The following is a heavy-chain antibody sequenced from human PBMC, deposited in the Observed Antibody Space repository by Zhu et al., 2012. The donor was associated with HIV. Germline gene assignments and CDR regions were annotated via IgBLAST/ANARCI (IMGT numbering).Heavy chain of an antibody. Sequence: QVQLQESGPGLVKPSQTLSLTCTVSGGSISSGDYYWSWVRQSPVRGLEWIGYIYYSGTTYYIPSLKGRVTISVDTSKNQFSLKLTSVTAADTAMYYCARKQWELLSAFDIWAKGQWSPSL. CDR2: IYYSGTT. J-gene: IGHJ3*02. CDR1: GGSISSGDYY. V-gene: IGHV4-30-4*08. CDR3: ARKQWELLSAFDI. D-gene: IGHD1-26*01.